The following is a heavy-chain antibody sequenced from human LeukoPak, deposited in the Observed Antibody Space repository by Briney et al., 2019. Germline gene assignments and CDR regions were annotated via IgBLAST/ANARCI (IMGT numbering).Heavy chain of an antibody. Sequence: GGSLRLSCAASGFSFSPYSMNWLRQALGKGLEWVSYVDSSSGTIYYADSVRGRFTISGDNAKNSLYLQMNSLRAEDTAVYYCARVRSSYYYESSGYYHYDAFDIWGQGTMVTVSS. CDR2: VDSSSGTI. V-gene: IGHV3-48*01. CDR1: GFSFSPYS. J-gene: IGHJ3*02. D-gene: IGHD3-22*01. CDR3: ARVRSSYYYESSGYYHYDAFDI.